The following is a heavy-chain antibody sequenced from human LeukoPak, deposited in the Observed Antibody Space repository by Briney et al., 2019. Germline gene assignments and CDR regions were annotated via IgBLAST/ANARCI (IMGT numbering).Heavy chain of an antibody. CDR3: ARVGRNYYDSSGYYG. V-gene: IGHV1-8*01. CDR1: RYTFTSYD. Sequence: ASVKVSCEASRYTFTSYDINWVRQATEQGLEWMGWMNPNSGNTGYAQKFQGRVTMTRNTSISTAYMELSSLRSEDTAVYYCARVGRNYYDSSGYYGWGQGTLVTVSS. CDR2: MNPNSGNT. D-gene: IGHD3-22*01. J-gene: IGHJ4*02.